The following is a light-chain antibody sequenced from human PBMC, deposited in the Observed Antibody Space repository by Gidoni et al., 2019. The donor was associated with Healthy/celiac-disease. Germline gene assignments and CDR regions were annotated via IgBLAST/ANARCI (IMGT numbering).Light chain of an antibody. J-gene: IGKJ1*01. V-gene: IGKV1-39*01. CDR3: QQSYSTPPT. CDR1: QSISSY. Sequence: DIQMTQSPSSLSASVGDRVTITCRASQSISSYLNWYQQKPGKAPKLLIYAASSLQSGVPSRFSGSGSGTDFTLTISSLPPEDFATYYCQQSYSTPPTFGHXTKVEI. CDR2: AAS.